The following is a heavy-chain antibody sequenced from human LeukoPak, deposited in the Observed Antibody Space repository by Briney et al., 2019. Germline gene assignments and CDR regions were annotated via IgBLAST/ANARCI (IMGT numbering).Heavy chain of an antibody. CDR2: INPSGGST. CDR1: GYPFTSYY. CDR3: ARDSMGGKISSSWYFYY. Sequence: GASVQFSCKASGYPFTSYYMHWVRQAPGQGLEWMGIINPSGGSTSYAQKFQGRVTMTRDTSTSTVYMELSGLRSEDTAVYYCARDSMGGKISSSWYFYYWGQGTLVTVSS. V-gene: IGHV1-46*01. D-gene: IGHD6-13*01. J-gene: IGHJ4*02.